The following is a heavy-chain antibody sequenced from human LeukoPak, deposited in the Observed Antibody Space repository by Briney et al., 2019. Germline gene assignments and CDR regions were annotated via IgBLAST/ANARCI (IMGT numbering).Heavy chain of an antibody. CDR1: GGSISSGGYY. CDR3: ARANPMVRGVINYYGMDV. V-gene: IGHV4-31*03. D-gene: IGHD3-10*01. CDR2: IYYSGST. Sequence: SETLSLTCTVSGGSISSGGYYWSWIRQHPGKGLEWIGYIYYSGSTYYNPSLKSRVTISVDTSKNQFSLKLSSVTAADTAVYYCARANPMVRGVINYYGMDVWGQGTTVTVSS. J-gene: IGHJ6*02.